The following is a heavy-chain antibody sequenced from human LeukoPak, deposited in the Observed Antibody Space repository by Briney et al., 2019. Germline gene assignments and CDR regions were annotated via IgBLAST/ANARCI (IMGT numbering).Heavy chain of an antibody. J-gene: IGHJ4*02. CDR2: INPSGGST. Sequence: ASAKVSRKASGYTLTSFYVHWVPQAPGQGREWMGIINPSGGSTRHAEKFQGRVTMTRDMSTSTVYMELSSLRSEDTAVYYCARVQSRGYYDNYFDYWGQGTLVTVSS. V-gene: IGHV1-46*01. CDR3: ARVQSRGYYDNYFDY. CDR1: GYTLTSFY. D-gene: IGHD3-22*01.